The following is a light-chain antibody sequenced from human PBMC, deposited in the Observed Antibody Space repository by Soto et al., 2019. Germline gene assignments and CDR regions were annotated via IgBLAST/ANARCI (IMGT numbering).Light chain of an antibody. J-gene: IGKJ2*02. CDR1: QSVSSW. Sequence: DIQMTQSPSTLPASVGERVIITCRASQSVSSWLAWYQQKPGKAPNLLIYKASSLKSGVPSRFSGSGSGTEFTLTISSLQPDDFATYYGQQYNSYPCTFGQGTKLEIK. V-gene: IGKV1-5*03. CDR2: KAS. CDR3: QQYNSYPCT.